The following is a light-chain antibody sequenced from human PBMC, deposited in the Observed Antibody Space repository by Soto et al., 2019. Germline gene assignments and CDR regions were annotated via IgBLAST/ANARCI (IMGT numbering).Light chain of an antibody. CDR2: AAS. CDR1: QSVGTGY. J-gene: IGKJ2*01. Sequence: EIVLTQSPGTLSLSPGERATLSCRASQSVGTGYLAWYQHKPGQAPSLLIYAASSRATGVPDRLSGGGSGTHFTLPISRLEAEDFAVYYCQQYGSSPSTFGQGTKLEI. V-gene: IGKV3-20*01. CDR3: QQYGSSPST.